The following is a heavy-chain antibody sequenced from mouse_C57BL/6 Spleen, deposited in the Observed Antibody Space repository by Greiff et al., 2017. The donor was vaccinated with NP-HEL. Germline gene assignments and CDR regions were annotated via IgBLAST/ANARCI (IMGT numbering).Heavy chain of an antibody. D-gene: IGHD2-4*01. CDR2: INPGSGGT. Sequence: QVHVKQSGAELVRPGTSVKVSCTASGYAFTNYVIEWVKQRPGQGLEWIGVINPGSGGTNYNEKFKGQVTLTADKSSSTAYLQLSRLTSEDSAVYFCARSGDYDAAYWGQGTLVTVSA. CDR1: GYAFTNYV. J-gene: IGHJ3*01. V-gene: IGHV1-54*01. CDR3: ARSGDYDAAY.